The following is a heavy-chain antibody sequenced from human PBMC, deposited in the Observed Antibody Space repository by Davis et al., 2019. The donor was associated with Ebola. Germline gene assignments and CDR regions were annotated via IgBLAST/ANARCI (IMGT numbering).Heavy chain of an antibody. V-gene: IGHV4-59*01. CDR3: ARDRRYSSGWGTGYYGMDV. Sequence: PGGSLRLSCTVSGGSISSYYWSWIRQPPGKGLEWIGYIYYSGSTNYNPSLKSRVTISVDTSKNQFSLKLSSVTAADTAVYYCARDRRYSSGWGTGYYGMDVWCQGTTVTVSS. J-gene: IGHJ6*02. CDR1: GGSISSYY. CDR2: IYYSGST. D-gene: IGHD6-19*01.